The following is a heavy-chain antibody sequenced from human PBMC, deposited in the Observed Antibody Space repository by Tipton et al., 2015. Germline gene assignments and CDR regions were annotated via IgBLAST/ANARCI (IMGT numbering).Heavy chain of an antibody. CDR1: GGSISRFY. CDR3: ARGGWSLDY. Sequence: TLSLTCTVSGGSISRFYWSWIRQPPGKGLEWIGYIYYSGSTNYNPSLKSRVTISVDASKSQFSLRLSSVTAADTAVYYCARGGWSLDYWGQGTLVTVSS. V-gene: IGHV4-59*01. J-gene: IGHJ4*02. D-gene: IGHD2-15*01. CDR2: IYYSGST.